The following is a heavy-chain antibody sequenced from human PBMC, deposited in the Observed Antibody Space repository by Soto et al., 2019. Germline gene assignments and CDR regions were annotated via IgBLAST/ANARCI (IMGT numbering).Heavy chain of an antibody. D-gene: IGHD6-13*01. CDR3: ARAASSSWYSLNSGNWFDP. Sequence: PGGSLRLSCAASGFTFSDYYMSWIRQAPGKGLEWVSYISSSSSYTNYADSVKGRFTISRDNAKNSLYLQMNSLRAEDTAVYYCARAASSSWYSLNSGNWFDPWGQGTLVTVSS. J-gene: IGHJ5*02. V-gene: IGHV3-11*06. CDR1: GFTFSDYY. CDR2: ISSSSSYT.